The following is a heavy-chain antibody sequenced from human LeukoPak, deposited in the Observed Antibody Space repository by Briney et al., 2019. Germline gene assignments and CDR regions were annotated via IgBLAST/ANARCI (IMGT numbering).Heavy chain of an antibody. D-gene: IGHD2-2*01. CDR3: ARIGFCSSTSCYFFRYQP. Sequence: ASVKVSCKASGYTFTGYYMHWVRQAPGQGLEWMGWVNPTRGGTNYAQNFQGRFTMTRDTSISTAYLELRRLRSDDSAVYYWARIGFCSSTSCYFFRYQPWGQGTLVTLSS. J-gene: IGHJ1*01. V-gene: IGHV1-2*02. CDR1: GYTFTGYY. CDR2: VNPTRGGT.